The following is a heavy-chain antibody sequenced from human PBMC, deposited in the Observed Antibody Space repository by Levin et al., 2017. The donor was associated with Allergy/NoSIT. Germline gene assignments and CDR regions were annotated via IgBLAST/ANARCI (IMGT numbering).Heavy chain of an antibody. CDR1: GFTFSSYE. D-gene: IGHD6-6*01. CDR3: AREYLSSSGRAFDI. V-gene: IGHV3-48*03. CDR2: IRSTGSPI. Sequence: GGSLRLSCAVSGFTFSSYEMNWVRQAPGKGLEWVSYIRSTGSPIYYADSVKGRFTISRDNAKSSLYLQMNSLRAEDTAVYYCAREYLSSSGRAFDIWGQGTVVTVSS. J-gene: IGHJ3*02.